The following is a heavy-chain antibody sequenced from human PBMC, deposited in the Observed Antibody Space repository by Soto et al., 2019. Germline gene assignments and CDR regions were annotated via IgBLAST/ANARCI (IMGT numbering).Heavy chain of an antibody. J-gene: IGHJ6*02. V-gene: IGHV3-30-3*01. Sequence: GGSLRLSSAASGFTFSSYAMHWVRQAPGKGLEWLTFISYDGSNKYYADSVKGRFTISRDNSKNTLYLQMNSLRAEDTAVYYCARGYYGMDVWGQGTTVTVSS. D-gene: IGHD1-20*01. CDR2: ISYDGSNK. CDR1: GFTFSSYA. CDR3: ARGYYGMDV.